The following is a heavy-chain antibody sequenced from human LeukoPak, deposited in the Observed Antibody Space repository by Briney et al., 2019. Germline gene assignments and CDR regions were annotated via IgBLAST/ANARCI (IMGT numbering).Heavy chain of an antibody. CDR3: AREGYSGYDAPNYFDY. Sequence: SETLSLTCTVSGGSISSYYWSWIRQHPGKGLEWIGYIYYSGSTYYNPSLKSRVTISVDTSKNQFSLKLSSVTAADTAVYYCAREGYSGYDAPNYFDYWGQGTLVTVSP. CDR2: IYYSGST. V-gene: IGHV4-59*06. D-gene: IGHD5-12*01. J-gene: IGHJ4*02. CDR1: GGSISSYY.